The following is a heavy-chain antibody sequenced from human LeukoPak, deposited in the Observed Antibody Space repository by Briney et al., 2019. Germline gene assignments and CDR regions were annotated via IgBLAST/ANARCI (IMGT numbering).Heavy chain of an antibody. J-gene: IGHJ6*02. CDR1: GGSISSYY. CDR2: IYYSGST. CDR3: ARHTPPAPWELPSCYYYYGMDV. Sequence: SETLSLTCTVSGGSISSYYWSWIRQPPGKGLEWIGYIYYSGSTNYNPSLKSRVTISVDTSKNQFSLKLSSVTAADTAVYYCARHTPPAPWELPSCYYYYGMDVWGQGTTVTVSS. V-gene: IGHV4-59*08. D-gene: IGHD1-26*01.